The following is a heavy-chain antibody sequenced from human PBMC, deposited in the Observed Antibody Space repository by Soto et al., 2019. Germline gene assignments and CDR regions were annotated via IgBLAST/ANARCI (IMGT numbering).Heavy chain of an antibody. CDR3: AKGGSGNYLTYYYYYGTDV. Sequence: GGSLRLSCAASGFSLSNNGMHWVRQAPGKGLEWVAVISYDGNNKYYADSVKGRFTISRDNSKNTVYLEMNNLRAEDTAMYYCAKGGSGNYLTYYYYYGTDVRGQGTTVTVSS. D-gene: IGHD3-22*01. CDR2: ISYDGNNK. CDR1: GFSLSNNG. J-gene: IGHJ6*02. V-gene: IGHV3-30*18.